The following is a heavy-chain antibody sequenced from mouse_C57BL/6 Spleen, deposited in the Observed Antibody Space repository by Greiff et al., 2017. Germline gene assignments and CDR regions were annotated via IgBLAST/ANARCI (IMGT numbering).Heavy chain of an antibody. CDR1: GYTFTSYW. CDR3: ARRGTTVVADWYCDV. V-gene: IGHV1-50*01. Sequence: QVQLQQPGAELVKPGASVKLSCKASGYTFTSYWMQWVKQRPGQGLEWIGEIDPSDSYTNYNQKFKGKATLTVDTSSSTAYMQLSSLTSEDSAVYCCARRGTTVVADWYCDVWGTGTTVTVSS. D-gene: IGHD1-1*01. CDR2: IDPSDSYT. J-gene: IGHJ1*03.